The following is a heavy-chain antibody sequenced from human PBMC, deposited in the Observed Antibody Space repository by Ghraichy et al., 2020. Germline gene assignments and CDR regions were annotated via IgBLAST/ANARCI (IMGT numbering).Heavy chain of an antibody. Sequence: GESLNIPCAASGFTFNNYYMHWVRQAPGRGLVWVSRIDTDGSSTRYADSVKGRFTISRDNAKNTLYLQMNSLRAEDTAVYYCARDTSSYYAIPHWGQGTLVTVSS. D-gene: IGHD1-26*01. V-gene: IGHV3-74*01. CDR3: ARDTSSYYAIPH. J-gene: IGHJ1*01. CDR2: IDTDGSST. CDR1: GFTFNNYY.